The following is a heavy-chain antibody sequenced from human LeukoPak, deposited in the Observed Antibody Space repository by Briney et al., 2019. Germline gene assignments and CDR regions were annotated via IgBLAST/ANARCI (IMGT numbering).Heavy chain of an antibody. J-gene: IGHJ4*02. Sequence: GSLRLSCTVSGDSISSYYWSWIRQPPGKGLEWIGYIYYTGSTNYNPSLKSRVTISVDTSKNQFSLRLSSVTAADTAVYYCARHDLWNHPPDYWGQGTLVTVSS. D-gene: IGHD3-3*01. V-gene: IGHV4-59*08. CDR2: IYYTGST. CDR1: GDSISSYY. CDR3: ARHDLWNHPPDY.